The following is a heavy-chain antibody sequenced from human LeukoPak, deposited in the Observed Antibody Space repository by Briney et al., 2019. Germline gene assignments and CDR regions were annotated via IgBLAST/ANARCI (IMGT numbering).Heavy chain of an antibody. CDR3: AKRLEVVATTIDY. V-gene: IGHV3-23*01. Sequence: GGSLRLSCAASGFSFSSYAMSWVRQAPGKGLEWVSVISGSGGSTYYADSVKGRFTISRDNSKNTLYLQMNSLRGEDTAVYYCAKRLEVVATTIDYWGQGTLVTVSS. J-gene: IGHJ4*02. CDR1: GFSFSSYA. D-gene: IGHD5-12*01. CDR2: ISGSGGST.